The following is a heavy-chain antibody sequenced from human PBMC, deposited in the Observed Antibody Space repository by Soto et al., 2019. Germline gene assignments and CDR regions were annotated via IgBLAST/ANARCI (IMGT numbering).Heavy chain of an antibody. Sequence: EVQLVESGGGLVKPGGSLRLSCAASGFTFSNAWMSWVRQAPGKGLEWVGRIKSKTDGGTTDYAAPVKGRFTISRDDSRNTLYLQMNSLKTEDTAVYYCTTVLLWFVEPRRNDYWGQGTLVTVSS. CDR2: IKSKTDGGTT. CDR3: TTVLLWFVEPRRNDY. CDR1: GFTFSNAW. J-gene: IGHJ4*02. V-gene: IGHV3-15*01. D-gene: IGHD3-10*01.